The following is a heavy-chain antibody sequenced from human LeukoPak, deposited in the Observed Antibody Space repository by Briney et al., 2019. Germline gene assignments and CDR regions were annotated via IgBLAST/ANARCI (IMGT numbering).Heavy chain of an antibody. J-gene: IGHJ4*02. Sequence: SEPLSLPCTVSGGSISSYYWSWIRQPPGKGLEWIGYIYYSGSTNYNPSLKSRVTISVDTSKNQFSLKLSSVTAADTAVYYCARAVAGTFYWGQGTLATVSS. D-gene: IGHD6-19*01. CDR2: IYYSGST. V-gene: IGHV4-59*01. CDR1: GGSISSYY. CDR3: ARAVAGTFY.